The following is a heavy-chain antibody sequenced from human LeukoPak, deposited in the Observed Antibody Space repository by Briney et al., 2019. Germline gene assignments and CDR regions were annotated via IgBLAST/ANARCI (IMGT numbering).Heavy chain of an antibody. Sequence: SETLSLTCAVYGGSFSAYYWTWIRQPPGKGLEWIGEINHSGSTNYNPSLRSRVTISVDTSKNQFSLKLSSVTAADTAVYYCARDELHNWFDPWGQGTLVTVSS. J-gene: IGHJ5*02. CDR1: GGSFSAYY. CDR2: INHSGST. CDR3: ARDELHNWFDP. V-gene: IGHV4-34*01. D-gene: IGHD1-7*01.